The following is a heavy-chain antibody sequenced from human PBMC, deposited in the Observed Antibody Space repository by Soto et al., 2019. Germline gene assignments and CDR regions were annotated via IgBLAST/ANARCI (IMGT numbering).Heavy chain of an antibody. Sequence: SVKVSCKASGGTFSSYAISWVRQAPGQGLEWMGGIIPIFGTANYAQKFQGRVTITADESTSTAYMELSSLRSEDTAVYYCAGPTDYYDSSGYYYFDYWGQGTLVTVSS. CDR3: AGPTDYYDSSGYYYFDY. V-gene: IGHV1-69*13. CDR2: IIPIFGTA. CDR1: GGTFSSYA. J-gene: IGHJ4*02. D-gene: IGHD3-22*01.